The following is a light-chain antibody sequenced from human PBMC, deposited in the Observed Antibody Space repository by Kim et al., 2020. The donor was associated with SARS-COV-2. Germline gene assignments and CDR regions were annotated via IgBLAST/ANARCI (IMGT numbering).Light chain of an antibody. CDR1: SSNIGAGYD. CDR2: GNS. CDR3: QSYDSSLSGSYV. Sequence: VTISCTGRSSNIGAGYDVPWYQQLPGTAPKLLIYGNSNRPSGVPDRFSGSKSGTSASLAITGLQAEDEADYYCQSYDSSLSGSYVFGTGTKVTVL. J-gene: IGLJ1*01. V-gene: IGLV1-40*01.